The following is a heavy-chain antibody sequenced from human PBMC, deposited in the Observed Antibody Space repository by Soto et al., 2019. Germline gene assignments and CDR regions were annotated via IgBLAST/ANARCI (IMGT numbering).Heavy chain of an antibody. CDR1: GFTFSNSA. J-gene: IGHJ4*02. CDR3: ARVLSKNYYYPFDF. D-gene: IGHD3-10*01. CDR2: ISASGRST. Sequence: GGSLRLSCTASGFTFSNSAMTWVRQAPGKGLEWVSIISASGRSTYHAASVKGRFTISRDNAKKTLFLQLNRLSAEDTATYYCARVLSKNYYYPFDFWGQGTQVTVSS. V-gene: IGHV3-23*01.